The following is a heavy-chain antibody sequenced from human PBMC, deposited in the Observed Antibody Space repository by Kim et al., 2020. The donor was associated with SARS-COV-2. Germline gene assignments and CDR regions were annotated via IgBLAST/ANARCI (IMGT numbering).Heavy chain of an antibody. CDR1: GDSVSSNSAA. Sequence: SQTLSLTCAISGDSVSSNSAAWNWVRQSPSRGLEWLGRTYYRSKWYNDYAVSVKSRITINPDTSKNQFSLQLNSVTPEDTAVYYCARSPGGAAAGTKFAFDIWGLGTLVTVSS. CDR2: TYYRSKWYN. D-gene: IGHD6-13*01. V-gene: IGHV6-1*01. CDR3: ARSPGGAAAGTKFAFDI. J-gene: IGHJ3*02.